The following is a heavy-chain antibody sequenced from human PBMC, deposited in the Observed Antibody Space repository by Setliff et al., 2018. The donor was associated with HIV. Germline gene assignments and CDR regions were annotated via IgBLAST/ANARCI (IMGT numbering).Heavy chain of an antibody. CDR1: GGSISSYY. CDR3: ARLSDILTGYSFDY. J-gene: IGHJ4*02. Sequence: SETLSLTCTVSGGSISSYYWGWIRQPPGKGLEWIGEINHSGSTNYNPSLKSRVTISVDTSKNQFSLKLSSVTAADTAVYYCARLSDILTGYSFDYWGQGTLVTVSS. V-gene: IGHV4-34*01. CDR2: INHSGST. D-gene: IGHD3-9*01.